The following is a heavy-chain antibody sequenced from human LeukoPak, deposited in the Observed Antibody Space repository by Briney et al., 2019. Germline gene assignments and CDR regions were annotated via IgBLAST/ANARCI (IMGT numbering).Heavy chain of an antibody. D-gene: IGHD6-19*01. CDR1: GYAFTSYG. J-gene: IGHJ4*02. CDR3: ARVIAVAGTSSDY. V-gene: IGHV1-18*01. CDR2: ISVYNGNT. Sequence: ASVKVSCKASGYAFTSYGISWVRQAPGQGLEWMGWISVYNGNTKYLQKLQGRVTMTTDTSTSTAYMELRSLRSDDTAVYYCARVIAVAGTSSDYWGQGTLVTVSS.